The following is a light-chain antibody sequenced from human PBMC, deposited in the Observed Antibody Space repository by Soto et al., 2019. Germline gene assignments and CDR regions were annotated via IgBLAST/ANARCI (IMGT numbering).Light chain of an antibody. Sequence: QSVLTQPPSASGTPGQRVTISCSGNSSNIGRNAVNWYQQLPGTAPKLLIYSTNQRPSGVPDRFSGSKSGTSASLAIGGLQSEDEADHYCAAWDDSLNGWVFGGGTKLTVL. CDR1: SSNIGRNA. V-gene: IGLV1-44*01. CDR3: AAWDDSLNGWV. J-gene: IGLJ3*02. CDR2: STN.